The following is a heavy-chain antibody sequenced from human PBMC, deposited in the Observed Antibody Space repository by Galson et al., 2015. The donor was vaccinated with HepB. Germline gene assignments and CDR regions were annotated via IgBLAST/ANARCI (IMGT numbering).Heavy chain of an antibody. V-gene: IGHV3-21*01. CDR3: ARDDSSGYSYYFDY. J-gene: IGHJ4*02. D-gene: IGHD3-22*01. CDR2: ISSSSSYI. CDR1: GFTFSSYS. Sequence: SLRLSCAASGFTFSSYSMNWVRQAPGKGLEWVSSISSSSSYIYYADSVKGRFTISRDNAKNSLYLQMNSLRAEDTAVYYCARDDSSGYSYYFDYWGQGTLVTVSS.